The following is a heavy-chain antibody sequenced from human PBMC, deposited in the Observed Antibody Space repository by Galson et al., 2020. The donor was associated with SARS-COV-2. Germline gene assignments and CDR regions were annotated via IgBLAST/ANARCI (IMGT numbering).Heavy chain of an antibody. Sequence: GESLKISCSASGITFAYYAINWVRQAPGKGLEYVSGITGNGGTSYYADSVKGRFTISRDNSKNTVYLQISSLRTDDTAVYYCIKSVGIHCYYDMDVWGKGTTVTVSS. J-gene: IGHJ6*03. CDR2: ITGNGGTS. V-gene: IGHV3-64D*06. D-gene: IGHD7-27*01. CDR3: IKSVGIHCYYDMDV. CDR1: GITFAYYA.